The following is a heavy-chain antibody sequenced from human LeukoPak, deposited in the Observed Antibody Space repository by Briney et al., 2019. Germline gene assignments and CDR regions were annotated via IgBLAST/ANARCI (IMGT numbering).Heavy chain of an antibody. CDR3: ASAREDSSGFPD. CDR2: ISAYNGNP. D-gene: IGHD6-19*01. V-gene: IGHV1-18*01. Sequence: GASVKVSCKASGYTFTSYGISWVRQAPGQGLEWMGWISAYNGNPNYAQNLQGRVTMTTDTSTSTAYMGVRSRRADDSAVYCCASAREDSSGFPDWGQGTLVTVSS. J-gene: IGHJ4*02. CDR1: GYTFTSYG.